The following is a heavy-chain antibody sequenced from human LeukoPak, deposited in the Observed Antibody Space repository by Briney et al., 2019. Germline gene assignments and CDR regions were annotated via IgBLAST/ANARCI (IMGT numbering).Heavy chain of an antibody. V-gene: IGHV1-69*05. CDR3: ARDAYSGAPFDY. CDR1: GGTFSSYA. J-gene: IGHJ4*02. D-gene: IGHD1-26*01. CDR2: IIPTFGTA. Sequence: GASVKVSCKASGGTFSSYAISWVRQAPGQGLEWMGRIIPTFGTANYAQKFQGRVTITTDKSTSTAYMELSSLRSEDTAVYYCARDAYSGAPFDYWGQGTLVTVSS.